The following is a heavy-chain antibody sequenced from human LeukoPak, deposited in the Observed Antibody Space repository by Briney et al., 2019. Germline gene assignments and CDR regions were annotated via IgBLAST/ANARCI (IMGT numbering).Heavy chain of an antibody. V-gene: IGHV3-53*01. Sequence: PGGSLRLSCAASGFTVSSNYMSWVRQAPGKGLEWVSVIFSGGTTYYADSVKGRFTISRDNSKNTLYLQMNSLRAEDTAVYYCAREGNYYDMDVWAKGPRSPSP. CDR3: AREGNYYDMDV. J-gene: IGHJ6*02. CDR2: IFSGGTT. CDR1: GFTVSSNY.